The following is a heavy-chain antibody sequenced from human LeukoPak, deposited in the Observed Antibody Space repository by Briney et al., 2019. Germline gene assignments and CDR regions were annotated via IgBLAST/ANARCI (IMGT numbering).Heavy chain of an antibody. D-gene: IGHD3-22*01. V-gene: IGHV3-23*01. J-gene: IGHJ6*02. CDR2: ISGSGGST. Sequence: GGSLRLSCAASGFTFSSYAMSWVRQAPGKGLEWVSAISGSGGSTYYADSVKGRFTISRDNSKNTPYLQMNSLRAEDTAVYYCAKDNYYDSSGYYYYYYGMDVWGQGTTVTVSS. CDR1: GFTFSSYA. CDR3: AKDNYYDSSGYYYYYYGMDV.